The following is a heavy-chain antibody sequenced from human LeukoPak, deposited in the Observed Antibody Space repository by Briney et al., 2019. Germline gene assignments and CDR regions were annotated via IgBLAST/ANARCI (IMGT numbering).Heavy chain of an antibody. D-gene: IGHD5-12*01. Sequence: PSETLSLTCTVSGGSISSSNYYWDWIRQPPGKGLEWIASIYYSGSTYYNPSLKTRVTISVDTSKNQFSLKLSSVTAADTAVYYCARQPLTDSWPNYSFDYWGQGTLVTVSS. CDR2: IYYSGST. J-gene: IGHJ4*02. CDR1: GGSISSSNYY. CDR3: ARQPLTDSWPNYSFDY. V-gene: IGHV4-39*07.